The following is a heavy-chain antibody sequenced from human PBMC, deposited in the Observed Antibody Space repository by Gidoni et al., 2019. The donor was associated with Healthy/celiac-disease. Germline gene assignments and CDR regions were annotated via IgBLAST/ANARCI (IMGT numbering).Heavy chain of an antibody. J-gene: IGHJ4*02. CDR1: GFTFSSYS. CDR2: ISSSSSYI. V-gene: IGHV3-21*01. Sequence: EVQLVESGGGLVKPGGSLSLSCAASGFTFSSYSMNWVRQAPGKGLEWVSSISSSSSYIYYADSVKGRFTISRDNAKNSLYLQMNSLRAEDTAVYYCARDRCSSTSCPPITDYWGQGTLVTVSS. D-gene: IGHD2-2*01. CDR3: ARDRCSSTSCPPITDY.